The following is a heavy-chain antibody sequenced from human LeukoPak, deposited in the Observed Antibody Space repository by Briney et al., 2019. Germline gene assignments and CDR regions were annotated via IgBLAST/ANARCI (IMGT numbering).Heavy chain of an antibody. D-gene: IGHD1-26*01. V-gene: IGHV3-23*01. CDR1: GFTFSSCA. CDR3: AKGASASRYFDY. Sequence: GGSLTLSCAASGFTFSSCAMNWVRQAPGKGLEWVSDISASGGSTNYAGAVKGRFTISRDNSKNTLYLQMNSLRVEDAAVYYCAKGASASRYFDYWGQGTLVTVSS. CDR2: ISASGGST. J-gene: IGHJ4*02.